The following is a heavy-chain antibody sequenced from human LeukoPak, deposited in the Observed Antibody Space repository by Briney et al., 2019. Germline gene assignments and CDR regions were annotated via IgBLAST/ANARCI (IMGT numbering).Heavy chain of an antibody. D-gene: IGHD3-22*01. V-gene: IGHV1-46*01. Sequence: GASVKVSCKAFGNTFTSYYMHWVRQAPGQGLEWMAIINPSGGSTNYAQKFQGRVTMTRDMSTSTVYMELSNLRSEDTAVYYCARDEERSSSSGYSFDYWGQGTLVTVSS. CDR2: INPSGGST. CDR3: ARDEERSSSSGYSFDY. CDR1: GNTFTSYY. J-gene: IGHJ4*02.